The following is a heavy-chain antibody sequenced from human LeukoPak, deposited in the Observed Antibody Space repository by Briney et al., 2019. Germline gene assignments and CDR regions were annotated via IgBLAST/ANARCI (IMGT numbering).Heavy chain of an antibody. CDR1: GFTFGSYS. V-gene: IGHV3-21*01. CDR2: ISSSSSYI. Sequence: GGSLRLSCAASGFTFGSYSLNWVRQAPGKGLEWVSSISSSSSYIYYADSVKGRFTTSRDNAKNSLYLQMNSLRAEDTAVYYCARHYDSNSYGPGYWGQGTLVTVSS. CDR3: ARHYDSNSYGPGY. J-gene: IGHJ4*02. D-gene: IGHD3-22*01.